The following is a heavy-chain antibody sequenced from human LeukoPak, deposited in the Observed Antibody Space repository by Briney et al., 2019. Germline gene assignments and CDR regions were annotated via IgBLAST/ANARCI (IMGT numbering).Heavy chain of an antibody. D-gene: IGHD6-6*01. J-gene: IGHJ1*01. Sequence: GGSLRLSCAASGFTFSSYGMHWVRQAPGKGLEWVAVISYDGSNKYYADSVKGRFTISRNNSKNTLYLQMNSLRAEDTAVYYCARDLTTSSTAYFHHWGQGTLVTVSS. CDR2: ISYDGSNK. CDR1: GFTFSSYG. V-gene: IGHV3-30*03. CDR3: ARDLTTSSTAYFHH.